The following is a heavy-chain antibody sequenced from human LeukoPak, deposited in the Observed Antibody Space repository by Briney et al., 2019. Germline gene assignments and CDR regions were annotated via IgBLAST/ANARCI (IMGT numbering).Heavy chain of an antibody. CDR2: IYHSGST. V-gene: IGHV4-4*02. D-gene: IGHD2/OR15-2a*01. J-gene: IGHJ5*02. CDR1: DYSISSGNW. CDR3: ASRGLVKWFDL. Sequence: SETLSLTCAVSDYSISSGNWWSWVRQTPGEGLGWIGEIYHSGSTNYNPSLKSRVTISVDKSKNQFSLKLNSVTAADTAVYYCASRGLVKWFDLWGQGTLVTVSS.